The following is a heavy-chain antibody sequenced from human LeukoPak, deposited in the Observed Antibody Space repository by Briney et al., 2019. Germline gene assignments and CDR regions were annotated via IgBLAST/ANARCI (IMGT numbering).Heavy chain of an antibody. Sequence: GGSLRLSCAASGFTSSKAWMSWVRQAPGKRLEGVAFISHDGGNKKYGDSVKGRFTISRDNSKNTVYLQMNSLRGEDTAVYYCARVGPWVNPDYYYYMDVWGKGTTVTVSS. J-gene: IGHJ6*03. CDR3: ARVGPWVNPDYYYYMDV. CDR1: GFTSSKAW. V-gene: IGHV3-30*03. CDR2: ISHDGGNK. D-gene: IGHD1-14*01.